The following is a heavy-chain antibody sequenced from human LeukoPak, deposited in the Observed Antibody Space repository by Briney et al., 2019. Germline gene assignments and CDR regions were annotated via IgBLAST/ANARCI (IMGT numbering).Heavy chain of an antibody. CDR3: AIDLSYGSLWFDP. J-gene: IGHJ5*02. CDR1: GFTFSSHG. Sequence: GGSLRLSCAASGFTFSSHGMQWVRQAPGKGLEWVALIWYDGSKTNYVDSVMGRFTISRDSSKNTLYLQMDNLRVEDTAVYFCAIDLSYGSLWFDPWGQGALVTVSS. D-gene: IGHD3-10*01. V-gene: IGHV3-33*01. CDR2: IWYDGSKT.